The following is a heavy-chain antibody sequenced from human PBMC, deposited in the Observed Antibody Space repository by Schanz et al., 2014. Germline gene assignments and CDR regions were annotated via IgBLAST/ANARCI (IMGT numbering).Heavy chain of an antibody. CDR3: ARARGWGAPYYYGMDA. CDR1: GFTFRGYA. Sequence: EVQLLESGGYLVQPGGSLRLSCVVSGFTFRGYAMSWVRQAPGKGLQWVSCIYLDGSTYYADSVKGRLTISRDTSKNTLYLQINSLRDEDTAVYYCARARGWGAPYYYGMDAWGQGTTVTVSS. CDR2: IYLDGST. D-gene: IGHD3-16*01. J-gene: IGHJ6*02. V-gene: IGHV3-66*01.